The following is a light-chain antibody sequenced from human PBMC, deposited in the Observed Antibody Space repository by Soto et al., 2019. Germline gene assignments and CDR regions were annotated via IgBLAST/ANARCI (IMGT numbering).Light chain of an antibody. CDR1: ESIRTW. Sequence: IQMTQSPSTLSASIGDRVTITCRASESIRTWLAWYQHKPGKAPKFLIYDASSLESGVPSRFSGSGSGTEFTLTISNLQPDDFATYFCQQYNNYPRTFGQGT. J-gene: IGKJ1*01. V-gene: IGKV1-5*01. CDR2: DAS. CDR3: QQYNNYPRT.